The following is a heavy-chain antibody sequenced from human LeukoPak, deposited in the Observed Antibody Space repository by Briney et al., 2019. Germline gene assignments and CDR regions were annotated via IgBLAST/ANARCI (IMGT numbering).Heavy chain of an antibody. Sequence: GGSLRLSCAASGSTFSSYGMHWVRQAPGKGLEWVAVIWSDGSNKYYADSVKGRFTITRDNSKNTLYLQMNSLRAEDTAVYYCALGEYQLLPDYWGQGTLVTVSS. CDR1: GSTFSSYG. J-gene: IGHJ4*02. V-gene: IGHV3-33*01. CDR2: IWSDGSNK. D-gene: IGHD2-2*01. CDR3: ALGEYQLLPDY.